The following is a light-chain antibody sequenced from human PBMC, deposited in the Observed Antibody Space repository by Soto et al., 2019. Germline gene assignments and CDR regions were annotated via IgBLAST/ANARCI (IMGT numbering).Light chain of an antibody. Sequence: DIVMTQSPASLAVSLGERATINCQSSQRVLYRSNNKNSLAWYQQTPGQPPKLLIYWASTRESGVPDRFSGSGSGTDFTLTISSRQAEDVAVYYCQQYYSTPLTFGGGTKVEIK. V-gene: IGKV4-1*01. CDR1: QRVLYRSNNKNS. CDR3: QQYYSTPLT. J-gene: IGKJ4*01. CDR2: WAS.